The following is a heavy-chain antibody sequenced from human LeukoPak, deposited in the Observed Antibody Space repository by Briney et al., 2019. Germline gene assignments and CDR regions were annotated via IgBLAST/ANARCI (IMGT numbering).Heavy chain of an antibody. CDR3: ARDSEQWLVPPRYFDY. D-gene: IGHD6-19*01. J-gene: IGHJ4*02. V-gene: IGHV3-33*01. CDR2: IWYDGSNK. CDR1: GFTFSSYV. Sequence: GGSPRLSCAASGFTFSSYVMHWVRQAPGKGLEWVAVIWYDGSNKYYADSVKGRFTISRDNSKNTLYLQMNSLRAEDTAVYYCARDSEQWLVPPRYFDYWGQGTLVTVSS.